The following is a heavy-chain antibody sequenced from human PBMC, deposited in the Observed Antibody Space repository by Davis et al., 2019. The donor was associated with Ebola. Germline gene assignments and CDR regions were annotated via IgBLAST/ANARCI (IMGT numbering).Heavy chain of an antibody. J-gene: IGHJ4*02. D-gene: IGHD3-3*01. CDR1: GFTFSDYG. CDR3: AKDWIFGVVSTYYFDY. V-gene: IGHV3-23*01. CDR2: ISGAGGNT. Sequence: GGSLRLSCAGSGFTFSDYGMNWVRQAPGKGLEWVSYISGAGGNTYYADSVKGRFTISRDNSKNTLYLQMNSLRAEDTAVYYCAKDWIFGVVSTYYFDYWGQGTLVTVSS.